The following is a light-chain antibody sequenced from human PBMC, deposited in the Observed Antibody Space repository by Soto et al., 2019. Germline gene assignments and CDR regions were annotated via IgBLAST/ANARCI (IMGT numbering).Light chain of an antibody. Sequence: DIQMTQSPSSLSASVGDRVTITCRASQDISNSLAWYQQKPGKVPKVLIYATSILQSGVPARFSGSGSGTDFTLIISSLQPEDVATYYCHNYSSAPLTFGGGTKVEI. CDR3: HNYSSAPLT. CDR2: ATS. CDR1: QDISNS. J-gene: IGKJ4*01. V-gene: IGKV1-27*01.